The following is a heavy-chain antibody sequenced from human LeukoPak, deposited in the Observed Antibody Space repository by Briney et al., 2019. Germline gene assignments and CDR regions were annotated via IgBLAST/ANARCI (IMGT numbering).Heavy chain of an antibody. J-gene: IGHJ4*02. CDR1: GFSFINYG. V-gene: IGHV3-30*02. CDR2: IRYDKSNT. Sequence: GGSLRLSCAASGFSFINYGMHWVRQAPGKGLEWVTFIRYDKSNTSYADSVKGRLTISRDNSKNTLYLQMTSLRPEDTAVYYCAKAGLRFGDFYFDYWGQGTLVTVSS. D-gene: IGHD3-10*01. CDR3: AKAGLRFGDFYFDY.